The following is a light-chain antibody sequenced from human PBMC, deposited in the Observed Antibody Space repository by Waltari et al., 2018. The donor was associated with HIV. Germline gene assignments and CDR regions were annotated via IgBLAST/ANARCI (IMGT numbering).Light chain of an antibody. V-gene: IGKV3-15*01. J-gene: IGKJ4*01. CDR2: GAS. CDR3: QQYNNWPLA. Sequence: EIMMTQSPATLSVSPGARATLSCRASQSVSTNLAWYQQKPGQAPRLLIYGASTRATGIPARFSGSGSGTDCTLTISSLQSEDSVTYYCQQYNNWPLAFGGGTKVEIK. CDR1: QSVSTN.